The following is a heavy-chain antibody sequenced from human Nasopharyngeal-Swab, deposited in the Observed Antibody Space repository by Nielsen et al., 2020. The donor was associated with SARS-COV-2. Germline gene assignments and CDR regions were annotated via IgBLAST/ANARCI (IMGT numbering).Heavy chain of an antibody. J-gene: IGHJ4*02. CDR3: ARVGPDIVVVVAAAPDY. V-gene: IGHV1-18*01. CDR1: GYTFTSHG. Sequence: ASVKVSCKASGYTFTSHGISWGRQAPGQGLEWMGWISAYNGNTNYAQKLQGRVTMTTDTSTSTAYMELRSLRSDDTAVYYCARVGPDIVVVVAAAPDYWGQGTLVTVSS. D-gene: IGHD2-15*01. CDR2: ISAYNGNT.